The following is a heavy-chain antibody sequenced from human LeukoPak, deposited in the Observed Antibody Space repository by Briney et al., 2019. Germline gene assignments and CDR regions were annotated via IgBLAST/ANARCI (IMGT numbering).Heavy chain of an antibody. D-gene: IGHD4-23*01. V-gene: IGHV3-48*04. CDR1: GFTFSSYG. Sequence: GSLRLSCAASGFTFSSYGMSWIRQTPGKGLEWLSYISTRDNTIQYADSVKGRFTISRDNANNSVFLQMNNLRAEDSAIYYCARGARWAYYFDYWGQGSLVTVSS. J-gene: IGHJ4*02. CDR3: ARGARWAYYFDY. CDR2: ISTRDNTI.